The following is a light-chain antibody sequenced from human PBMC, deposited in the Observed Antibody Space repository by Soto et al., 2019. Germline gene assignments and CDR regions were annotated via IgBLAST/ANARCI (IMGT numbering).Light chain of an antibody. CDR2: EVT. V-gene: IGLV2-14*01. CDR3: NSYTSRSNYV. Sequence: QSVQPHPASVSWSPGHSITISCTGTTSDVGNYNYVSWYQHHPGKAPKLMIYEVTNRPSGVSNRFSGSKSGNTASLTISGLQAEEEADYYCNSYTSRSNYVFGTGTKVTVL. J-gene: IGLJ1*01. CDR1: TSDVGNYNY.